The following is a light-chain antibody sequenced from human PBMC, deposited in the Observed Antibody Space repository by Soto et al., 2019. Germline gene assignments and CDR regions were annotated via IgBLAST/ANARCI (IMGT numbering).Light chain of an antibody. CDR3: LQDYIYSWT. CDR2: AAS. V-gene: IGKV1-6*02. Sequence: AIQMTQSPSSLSASVGDRVTITCRASQGIRNDLAWYQQKPGTAPKLLIHAASTLQSGVPSRFSGSGSGTDFTLTISSLQPEDFATYFCLQDYIYSWTFGQGTQVVLK. CDR1: QGIRND. J-gene: IGKJ1*01.